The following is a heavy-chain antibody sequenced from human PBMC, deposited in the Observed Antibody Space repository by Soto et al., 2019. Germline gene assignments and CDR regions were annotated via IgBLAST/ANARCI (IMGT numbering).Heavy chain of an antibody. V-gene: IGHV1-69*12. J-gene: IGHJ1*01. D-gene: IGHD2-21*01. CDR1: GGTFSSYA. Sequence: QVQLVQSGAEVKTPGSSVKVSCKASGGTFSSYAITWVRQAPGQGLEWMGEVIPIFGTANYAQKFQGRVTITADDSTCTAYMELRSLRSEDTAVYYCARGGQPHSVVVKHLNAEIFHHWGQGTLVTFSS. CDR2: VIPIFGTA. CDR3: ARGGQPHSVVVKHLNAEIFHH.